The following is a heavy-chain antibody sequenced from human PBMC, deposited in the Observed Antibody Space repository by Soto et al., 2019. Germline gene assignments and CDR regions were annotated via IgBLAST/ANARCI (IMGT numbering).Heavy chain of an antibody. Sequence: QLQLQESGSGLVKPSQTLSLTCAVSGGSISSGGYSWSWIRQPPGKGLEWIGYIYHSGNTYYNPFLKSRVTISVGRSQNPFSLKLSSVAAADTAVYYCARVPGLWGRGTLVTVSS. CDR1: GGSISSGGYS. CDR2: IYHSGNT. V-gene: IGHV4-30-2*01. J-gene: IGHJ2*01. CDR3: ARVPGL.